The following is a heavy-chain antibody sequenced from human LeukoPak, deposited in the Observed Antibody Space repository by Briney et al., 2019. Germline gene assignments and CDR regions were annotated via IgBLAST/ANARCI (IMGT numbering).Heavy chain of an antibody. V-gene: IGHV3-30*04. Sequence: PGRSLRLSCAASGFTFSSYAMHWVRQAPGKGLEWVTALSYDGSNEYYADSVKGRFTISRDNSQNTLYLQMNSLRAEDTAVYYCARLRPILDWGQGTLVTVSS. J-gene: IGHJ4*02. CDR3: ARLRPILD. CDR1: GFTFSSYA. D-gene: IGHD3-3*01. CDR2: LSYDGSNE.